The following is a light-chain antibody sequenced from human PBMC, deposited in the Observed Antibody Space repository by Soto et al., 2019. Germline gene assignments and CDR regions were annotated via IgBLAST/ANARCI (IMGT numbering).Light chain of an antibody. Sequence: EIVMTQSPATLSVSPGERATLSCRASQSVSSNLAWYQQKPGQAPSLLIYDASTRATGIPARFSGSASGTEFTLTISSLQSEDFAVYYCQQYNNWPRTFGQGTKVEIK. CDR2: DAS. J-gene: IGKJ1*01. V-gene: IGKV3-15*01. CDR1: QSVSSN. CDR3: QQYNNWPRT.